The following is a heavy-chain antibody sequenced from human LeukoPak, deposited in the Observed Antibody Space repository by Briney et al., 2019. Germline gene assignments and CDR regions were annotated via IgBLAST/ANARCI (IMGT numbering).Heavy chain of an antibody. CDR2: IWYDGNTK. Sequence: GGSLRLSCAASGLTFGTSGMHWVRQAPGKGLEWVAIIWYDGNTKFYADSVKGRFAISRDNSNNTLLLQMNSLRAEDTAVYYCASGGYYDKPLDYWGQGTLVTVS. J-gene: IGHJ4*02. D-gene: IGHD3-22*01. CDR1: GLTFGTSG. V-gene: IGHV3-33*01. CDR3: ASGGYYDKPLDY.